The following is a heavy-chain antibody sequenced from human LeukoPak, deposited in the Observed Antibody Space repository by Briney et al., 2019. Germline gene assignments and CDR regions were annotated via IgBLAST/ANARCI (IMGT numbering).Heavy chain of an antibody. Sequence: GGSLRLSCAASGFTFSSHWMHWVRQAPGKGLVWVSRMNTDGSSINYADSVKGRFTISRDNAKNTLYLQMNSLRAEDTAVYYCARGGEGYNGPGFNWGQGTLVTVSS. CDR3: ARGGEGYNGPGFN. CDR1: GFTFSSHW. J-gene: IGHJ4*02. CDR2: MNTDGSSI. D-gene: IGHD5-12*01. V-gene: IGHV3-74*01.